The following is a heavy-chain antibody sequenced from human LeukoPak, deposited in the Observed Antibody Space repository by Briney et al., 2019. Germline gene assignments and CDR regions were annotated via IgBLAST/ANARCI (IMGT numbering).Heavy chain of an antibody. V-gene: IGHV1-46*01. D-gene: IGHD3-16*01. CDR3: ASGYDDGSTYYCYMDV. Sequence: ASVKVSCKASGYTFTSYYIHWVRQAPGQGLESVGIINPSGDSTSYAQKFQGRVTMTRDMSTSTAYMELRSLRSDDTAVYYCASGYDDGSTYYCYMDVWGKGNTVTVSS. CDR2: INPSGDST. J-gene: IGHJ6*03. CDR1: GYTFTSYY.